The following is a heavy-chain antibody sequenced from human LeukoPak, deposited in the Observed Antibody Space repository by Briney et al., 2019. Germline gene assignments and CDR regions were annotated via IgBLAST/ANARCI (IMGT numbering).Heavy chain of an antibody. D-gene: IGHD3-22*01. Sequence: GGSLRRSCAASGFTFSSYAMHWVRQAPGKGLEWVAVISYDGSNKYYADSVKGRFTISRDNSKNTLYLQMNSLRAEDTAVYYCARDQLDYYDQIGGYFDYWGQGTLVTVSS. V-gene: IGHV3-30-3*01. J-gene: IGHJ4*02. CDR1: GFTFSSYA. CDR3: ARDQLDYYDQIGGYFDY. CDR2: ISYDGSNK.